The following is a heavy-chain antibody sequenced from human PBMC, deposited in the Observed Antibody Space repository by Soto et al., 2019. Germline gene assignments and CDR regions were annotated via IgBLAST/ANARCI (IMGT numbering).Heavy chain of an antibody. CDR1: GFTFTSYA. J-gene: IGHJ4*02. CDR3: ARVAY. V-gene: IGHV3-21*04. Sequence: PGGSLRLSCAASGFTFTSYAMSWVRQVPGKGLEWVASISSASSETWYADSVKGRFIISRDNAQNSLFLQMNTLRPEDSAIYYCARVAYWGPGTQVTVSS. CDR2: ISSASSET.